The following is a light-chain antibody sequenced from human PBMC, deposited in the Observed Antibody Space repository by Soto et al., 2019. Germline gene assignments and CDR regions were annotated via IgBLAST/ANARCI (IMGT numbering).Light chain of an antibody. CDR2: HAS. J-gene: IGKJ1*01. CDR1: QSISNW. CDR3: QQYMSYS. Sequence: DIQMTQSPSTLPASVGDRVTINCRASQSISNWLAWYQQKPGQAPKLLIYHASTLESGVPSRFSGSGSGTEFNLTISSLQPDDLATDYCQQYMSYSFVQGTKVDI. V-gene: IGKV1-5*01.